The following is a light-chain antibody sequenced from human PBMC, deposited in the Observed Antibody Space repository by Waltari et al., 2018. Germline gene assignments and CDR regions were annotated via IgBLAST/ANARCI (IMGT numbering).Light chain of an antibody. CDR2: GAC. Sequence: VLTQSPGTLSVSPGESATLSCTASQSLTKRSLAWYQQKPGQAPRPLIYGACSRAAGSPDRFSGSGSGTDFTLTISRLEPEDCAVYYCQQYGSSVLYTFGQGTKLEIK. CDR1: QSLTKRS. J-gene: IGKJ2*01. V-gene: IGKV3-20*01. CDR3: QQYGSSVLYT.